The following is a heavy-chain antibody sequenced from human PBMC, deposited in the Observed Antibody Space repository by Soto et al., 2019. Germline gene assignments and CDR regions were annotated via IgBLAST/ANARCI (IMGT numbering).Heavy chain of an antibody. D-gene: IGHD3-16*01. Sequence: QVQLVQSGAEVKKPGSSVKVSCKASGGTFSSYAISWVRQAPGQGLEWMGGIIPIFGTANYAQKVQGRVTITADKSTGTGYLELSSLRSEDTDVYYCARDCLYGCNGPFDYWGQGTLVTVSS. CDR3: ARDCLYGCNGPFDY. J-gene: IGHJ4*02. V-gene: IGHV1-69*06. CDR1: GGTFSSYA. CDR2: IIPIFGTA.